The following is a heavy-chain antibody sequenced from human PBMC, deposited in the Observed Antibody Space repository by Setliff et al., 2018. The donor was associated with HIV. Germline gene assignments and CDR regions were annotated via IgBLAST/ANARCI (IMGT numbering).Heavy chain of an antibody. CDR2: IDYSGST. J-gene: IGHJ2*01. D-gene: IGHD3-16*01. CDR1: GGSIRSYY. CDR3: ARAGGGGRWLHLSYWYFDL. V-gene: IGHV4-59*01. Sequence: TLSLTCTVSGGSIRSYYWSWSRQPPGKGLEWIGYIDYSGSTNYNPSLNSRVTISVDTSKNQFSLKLSYVTAADTAVYYCARAGGGGRWLHLSYWYFDLWGRGTLVTVSS.